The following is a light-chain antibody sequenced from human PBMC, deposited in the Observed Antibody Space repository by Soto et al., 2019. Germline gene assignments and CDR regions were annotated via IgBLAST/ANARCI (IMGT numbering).Light chain of an antibody. V-gene: IGKV1-5*01. Sequence: DIQMTQYPYTLSASVGDRVTITCRASQSVTNWLAWYQQKPGKAPNLLIYDASRLQSGIPSRFSGSGSGTEFTLTISSLQPDDFATYYCQQYTTYPYTFGQGTKLEIK. CDR2: DAS. CDR3: QQYTTYPYT. CDR1: QSVTNW. J-gene: IGKJ2*01.